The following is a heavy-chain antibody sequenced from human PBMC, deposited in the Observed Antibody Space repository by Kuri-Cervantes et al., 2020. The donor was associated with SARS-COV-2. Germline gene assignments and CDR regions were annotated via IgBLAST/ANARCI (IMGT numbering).Heavy chain of an antibody. D-gene: IGHD3-10*01. CDR1: GFTFSSYG. V-gene: IGHV3-21*04. CDR3: ARDLNGGSDY. Sequence: LSLTCAASGFTFSSYGMNWVRQAPGKGLEWVSSISSSSSYIYYADSVKGRFTISRDNAKNSLYLQMNSLRAEDTAVYYCARDLNGGSDYWGQGTLVTVSS. J-gene: IGHJ4*02. CDR2: ISSSSSYI.